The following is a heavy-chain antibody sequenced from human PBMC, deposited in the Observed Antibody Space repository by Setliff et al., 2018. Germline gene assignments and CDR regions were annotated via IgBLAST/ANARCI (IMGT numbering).Heavy chain of an antibody. CDR3: ARGYCNSAGCFFAGWFDP. D-gene: IGHD2-15*01. J-gene: IGHJ5*02. CDR1: GGSISSYY. CDR2: FYHSGST. Sequence: SETLSLTCNVSGGSISSYYWTWIRQPPGKGLEWIGYFYHSGSTNYNPSLKGRVTISVDTSKNQFSLKVRSVTAADTAVYYCARGYCNSAGCFFAGWFDPWGQGTLVTVSS. V-gene: IGHV4-59*01.